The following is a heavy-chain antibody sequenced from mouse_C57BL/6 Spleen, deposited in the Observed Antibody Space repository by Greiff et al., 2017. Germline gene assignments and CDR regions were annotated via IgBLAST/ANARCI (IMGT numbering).Heavy chain of an antibody. J-gene: IGHJ2*01. CDR2: ISDGGSYT. V-gene: IGHV5-4*03. CDR1: GFTFSSYA. Sequence: EVMLVESGGGLVKPGGSLKLSCAASGFTFSSYAMSWVRQTPEKRLEWVATISDGGSYTYYPDNVKGRFTISRDNAKNNLYLQMSHLKSEDTAMYYCARAYDYAFDYWGQGTTLTVSS. CDR3: ARAYDYAFDY. D-gene: IGHD2-4*01.